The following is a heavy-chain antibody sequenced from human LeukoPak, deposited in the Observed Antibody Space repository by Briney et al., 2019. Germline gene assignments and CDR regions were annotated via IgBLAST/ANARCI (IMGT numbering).Heavy chain of an antibody. CDR3: ATEAQRSYYFDY. J-gene: IGHJ4*02. CDR2: VYATGGTT. V-gene: IGHV1-46*01. Sequence: SVKVSCKASEDTFTYYHIHCVRQAPEQGDEWMGAVYATGGTTINTQNFQGRVTMTRDTSTGTVYMELSSLRFEDTAMYYWATEAQRSYYFDYWGQGILVTVSS. D-gene: IGHD1-1*01. CDR1: EDTFTYYH.